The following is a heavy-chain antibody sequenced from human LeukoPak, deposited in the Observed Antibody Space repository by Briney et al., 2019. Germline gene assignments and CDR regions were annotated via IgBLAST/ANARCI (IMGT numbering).Heavy chain of an antibody. CDR2: ISSSSSYI. D-gene: IGHD3-22*01. CDR3: ARGRFYYDTSGSYSYNYHMHV. CDR1: GFTFSSYS. J-gene: IGHJ6*03. Sequence: GGSLRLSCAASGFTFSSYSMNWVRQAPGKGLEWVSSISSSSSYIYYADSVKGRFTISRDNAKNSLYLQMNSLRAEDTAVYYCARGRFYYDTSGSYSYNYHMHVWGKGTTVTVSS. V-gene: IGHV3-21*01.